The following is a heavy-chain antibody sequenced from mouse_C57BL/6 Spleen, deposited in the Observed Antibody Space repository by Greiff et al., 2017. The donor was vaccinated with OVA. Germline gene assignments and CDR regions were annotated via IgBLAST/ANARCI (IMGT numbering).Heavy chain of an antibody. V-gene: IGHV1-9*01. CDR3: ARGEGYYYGSSLGAWFAY. D-gene: IGHD1-1*01. CDR1: GYTFTGYW. Sequence: VQVVESGAELMKPGASVKLSCKATGYTFTGYWIEWVKQRPGHGLEWIGEILPGSGSTNYNEKFKGKATFTADTSSNTAYMQLSSLTTEDSAIYYCARGEGYYYGSSLGAWFAYWGQGTLVTVSA. J-gene: IGHJ3*01. CDR2: ILPGSGST.